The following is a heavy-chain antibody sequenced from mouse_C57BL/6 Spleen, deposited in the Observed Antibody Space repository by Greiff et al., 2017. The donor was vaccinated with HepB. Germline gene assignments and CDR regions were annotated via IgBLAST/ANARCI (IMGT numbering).Heavy chain of an antibody. V-gene: IGHV1-7*01. CDR2: INPSSGYT. J-gene: IGHJ2*01. D-gene: IGHD3-1*01. Sequence: VQLQQSGAELAKPGASVKLSCKASGYTFTSYWMHWVKQRPGQGLEWIGYINPSSGYTKYNQKFKDMATLTADKSSSTAYMQLSSLTYEDSAVYYCARKILGLDYWGQGTTLTVSS. CDR1: GYTFTSYW. CDR3: ARKILGLDY.